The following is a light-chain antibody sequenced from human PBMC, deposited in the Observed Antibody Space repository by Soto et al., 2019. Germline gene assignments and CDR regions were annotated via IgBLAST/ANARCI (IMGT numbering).Light chain of an antibody. V-gene: IGLV1-44*01. CDR3: AAWDDSLNGPV. J-gene: IGLJ1*01. CDR2: SNN. Sequence: SEQPQPGSACGTPGPGVNLNCYGSSSNIGSNTVNWYQQLPGTAPKLLIYSNNQRPSGVPDRFSGSKSGTSASLAISGLQSEDEADYYCAAWDDSLNGPVFGTGTKVTVL. CDR1: SSNIGSNT.